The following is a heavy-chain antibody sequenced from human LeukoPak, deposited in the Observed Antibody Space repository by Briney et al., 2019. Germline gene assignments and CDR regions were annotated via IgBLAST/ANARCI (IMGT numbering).Heavy chain of an antibody. CDR1: GGSISSSY. CDR3: ARGAGAGYNLQPFDY. Sequence: SETLSLTCTVSGGSISSSYWSWIRQPPGKGLEWIGYIYYSGSTNYNPSLESRVSISVDTSKNQFSLKLTSVTAANTAVYYCARGAGAGYNLQPFDYWGQGTLVTVSS. V-gene: IGHV4-59*01. J-gene: IGHJ4*02. CDR2: IYYSGST. D-gene: IGHD5-24*01.